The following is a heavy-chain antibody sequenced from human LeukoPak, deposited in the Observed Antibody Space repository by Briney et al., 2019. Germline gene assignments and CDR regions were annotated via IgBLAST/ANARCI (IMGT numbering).Heavy chain of an antibody. CDR1: GFTFSSYA. V-gene: IGHV3-23*01. Sequence: GGSLRLSCAASGFTFSSYAMSWVRHAPGKGLEWVSAISGSGGSTDYADSVKGRFTISRDNSKNTLYLQMNSVRAEDTAVYYCAKGGSSGAHWFDPWGQGTLVTVSS. CDR2: ISGSGGST. D-gene: IGHD3-22*01. CDR3: AKGGSSGAHWFDP. J-gene: IGHJ5*02.